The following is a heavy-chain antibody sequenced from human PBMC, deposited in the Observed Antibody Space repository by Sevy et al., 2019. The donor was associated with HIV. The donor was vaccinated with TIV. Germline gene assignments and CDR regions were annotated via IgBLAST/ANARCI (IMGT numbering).Heavy chain of an antibody. V-gene: IGHV3-66*01. CDR1: GFTVSDDY. CDR3: ASPGPNCRGDCYSFY. Sequence: GGSLRLSCAVSGFTVSDDYVNWVRQAPGKGLEWVSVIYSGGSTYYADSVKVRFTISRDISKNTVFLQMNSLRADDTAIYYCASPGPNCRGDCYSFYWGQGTLVTVSS. D-gene: IGHD2-21*02. J-gene: IGHJ1*01. CDR2: IYSGGST.